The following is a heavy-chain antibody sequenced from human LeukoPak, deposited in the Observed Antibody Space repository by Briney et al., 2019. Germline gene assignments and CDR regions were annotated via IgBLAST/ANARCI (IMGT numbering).Heavy chain of an antibody. Sequence: ASVKVSCKASGYTLTSYGISWVRQAPGQGLEWMGWISAHNGNTNYVQNLQGRVTMTIDTSTSTAYMELRSLRSDDTAVYYCASGPGSGSYFDFDYWGQGTLVTVSS. D-gene: IGHD1-26*01. J-gene: IGHJ4*02. CDR3: ASGPGSGSYFDFDY. CDR1: GYTLTSYG. CDR2: ISAHNGNT. V-gene: IGHV1-18*01.